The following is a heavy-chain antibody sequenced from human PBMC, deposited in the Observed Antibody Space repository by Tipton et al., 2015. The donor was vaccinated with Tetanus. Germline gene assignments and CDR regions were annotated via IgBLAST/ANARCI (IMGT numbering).Heavy chain of an antibody. V-gene: IGHV3-7*01. D-gene: IGHD3-3*01. CDR1: GFTFSSYW. Sequence: SLRLSCAASGFTFSSYWMSWVRQAPGKGLEWVANIKQDGSEKYYVDSVKGRFTISRDNAKNSLYLQMNSLRAEDTAVYYCARDSVYCDFWSGYYTRYYGMDVWGQGTTVTVSS. CDR3: ARDSVYCDFWSGYYTRYYGMDV. J-gene: IGHJ6*02. CDR2: IKQDGSEK.